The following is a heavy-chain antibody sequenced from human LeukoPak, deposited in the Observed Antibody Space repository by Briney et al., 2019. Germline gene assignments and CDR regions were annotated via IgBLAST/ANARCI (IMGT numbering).Heavy chain of an antibody. CDR1: GYTFTSDG. V-gene: IGHV1-18*01. CDR2: ISAYNGHT. CDR3: ARDLGWSFMTVPGTLDDALDI. Sequence: ASVKVSCKASGYTFTSDGISWVRQAPGQGLEWMGWISAYNGHTNYAQKLQGRVTMTTDTSTSTAYMELRSLRSDDTAVYYCARDLGWSFMTVPGTLDDALDIWGRGTVVTVSS. J-gene: IGHJ3*02. D-gene: IGHD6-19*01.